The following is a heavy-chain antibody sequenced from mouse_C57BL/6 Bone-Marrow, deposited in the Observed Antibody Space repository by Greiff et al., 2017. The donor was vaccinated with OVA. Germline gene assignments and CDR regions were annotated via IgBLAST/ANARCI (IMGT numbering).Heavy chain of an antibody. V-gene: IGHV1-50*01. CDR3: ARYDYGNYWYFDV. CDR1: GYTFTSYW. D-gene: IGHD2-1*01. J-gene: IGHJ1*03. Sequence: VQLQQSGSELVKPGASVKLSCKASGYTFTSYWMQWVKQRPGQGLEWIGEIDPSDSYTNYNQKFKGKATLTVDTSSSTAYMQLSSLTSEDSAVYYCARYDYGNYWYFDVWGTGTTVTVSS. CDR2: IDPSDSYT.